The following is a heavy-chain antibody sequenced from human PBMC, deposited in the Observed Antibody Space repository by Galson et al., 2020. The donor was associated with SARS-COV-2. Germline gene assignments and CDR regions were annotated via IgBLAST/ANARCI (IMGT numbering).Heavy chain of an antibody. Sequence: SETLSLTCGVSGYSISSGYYWGWIRQPPGKGLEWIGTIYHSGTAYYNPALKSRVTISVDTSQNQFSLKLTSLTAADTAIYYCARNNGFYDFSSGSSDPFDIWGQGTLVTVSS. CDR1: GYSISSGYY. CDR3: ARNNGFYDFSSGSSDPFDI. V-gene: IGHV4-38-2*01. J-gene: IGHJ3*02. CDR2: IYHSGTA. D-gene: IGHD3-3*01.